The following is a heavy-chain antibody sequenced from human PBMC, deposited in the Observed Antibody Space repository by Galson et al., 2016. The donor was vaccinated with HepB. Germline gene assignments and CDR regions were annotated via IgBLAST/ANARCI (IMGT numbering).Heavy chain of an antibody. CDR2: MNPDSGNT. V-gene: IGHV1-8*01. CDR3: ARGVATQRRVVQFEV. J-gene: IGHJ4*02. Sequence: SVKVSCKASGYTFRNYDINWVRQATGQGLEWMGWMNPDSGNTGYAQGVQGRITMTMDTSISTVYMELSSLTSEDKAMYYCARGVATQRRVVQFEVWGQGTMVTVSS. D-gene: IGHD3-3*01. CDR1: GYTFRNYD.